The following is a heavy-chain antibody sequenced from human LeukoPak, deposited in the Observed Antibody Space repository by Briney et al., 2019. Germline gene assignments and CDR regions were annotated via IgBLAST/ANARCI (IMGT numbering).Heavy chain of an antibody. CDR1: GDSISNYY. V-gene: IGHV4-59*12. CDR3: ARGLGGYRYYYYMDV. D-gene: IGHD5-18*01. CDR2: IYYSGST. Sequence: SETLSLTCAVSGDSISNYYWSWIRQPPGKGLEWIGSIYYSGSTYYNPSLKSRVTISVDTSKNQFSLKLSSVTAADTAVYYCARGLGGYRYYYYMDVWGKGTTVTVSS. J-gene: IGHJ6*03.